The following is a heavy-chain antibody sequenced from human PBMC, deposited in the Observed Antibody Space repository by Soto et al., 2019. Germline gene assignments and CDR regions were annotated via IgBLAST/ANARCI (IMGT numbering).Heavy chain of an antibody. Sequence: QVQLVESGGGVVQPGGSLSLSCAASGFNLITYGMHWVRQAPGKGLEWVAVIWWDGSKKYYADSVKGRFTISRDNSKNTLYLQMNSLRVEDAAVYYCARDYYGSGSQYNPLDYWGQGTLVTVSS. CDR3: ARDYYGSGSQYNPLDY. CDR2: IWWDGSKK. J-gene: IGHJ4*02. CDR1: GFNLITYG. V-gene: IGHV3-33*01. D-gene: IGHD3-10*01.